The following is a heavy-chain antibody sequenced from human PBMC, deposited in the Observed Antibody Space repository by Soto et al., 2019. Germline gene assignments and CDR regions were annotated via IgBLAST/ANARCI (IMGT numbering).Heavy chain of an antibody. CDR1: GGSFSGYY. D-gene: IGHD1-7*01. Sequence: SETLSLTCAVYGGSFSGYYWSWIRQPPGKGLEWIGEINHSGSTNYNPSLKSRVTISVDTSKNQFSLKLSSVTAADTAVYYCARGLNYVGYYYMDVWGKGTTVTVSS. CDR2: INHSGST. CDR3: ARGLNYVGYYYMDV. J-gene: IGHJ6*03. V-gene: IGHV4-34*01.